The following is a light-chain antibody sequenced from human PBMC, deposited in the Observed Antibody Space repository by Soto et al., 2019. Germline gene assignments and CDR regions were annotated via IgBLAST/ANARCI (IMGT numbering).Light chain of an antibody. CDR2: AAS. J-gene: IGKJ4*01. Sequence: DIQLTPSPSFLSASVGDRVAITCRASQDISTFLAWYQQKPGKAPKLLIYAASTLQSGVPSRFSGSGSGTEFTLTISSLQPEDFATYYCQQVNSYPSFGGGTKVEVK. V-gene: IGKV1-9*01. CDR1: QDISTF. CDR3: QQVNSYPS.